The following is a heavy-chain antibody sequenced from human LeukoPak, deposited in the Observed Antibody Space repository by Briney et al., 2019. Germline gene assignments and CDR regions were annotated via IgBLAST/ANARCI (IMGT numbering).Heavy chain of an antibody. CDR3: AREGSSHSFDN. D-gene: IGHD6-6*01. CDR1: GYTFTSYY. CDR2: IYPSGGST. V-gene: IGHV1-46*01. Sequence: GASVKVSCKASGYTFTSYYMHWVRQAPGQGLEWMGIIYPSGGSTSYAQKSQGRVTMTRDMSTSAVYMELSSLRSEDTAVFYCAREGSSHSFDNWGQGTLVTVSS. J-gene: IGHJ4*02.